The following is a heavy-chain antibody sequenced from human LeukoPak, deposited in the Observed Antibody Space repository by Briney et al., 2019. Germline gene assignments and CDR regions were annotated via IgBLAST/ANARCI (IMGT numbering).Heavy chain of an antibody. CDR1: EFTFNNYG. CDR2: ISKDGSNE. J-gene: IGHJ4*02. Sequence: GGSLRLSCAASEFTFNNYGMHWVRQAPGKGLEWVALISKDGSNEYYADSVKGRFTISRDNSKNTLDLQMSSLRADDTAVYYCARGFIGGSGSYLDYWGQGTLVTVSS. CDR3: ARGFIGGSGSYLDY. V-gene: IGHV3-30*03. D-gene: IGHD3-10*01.